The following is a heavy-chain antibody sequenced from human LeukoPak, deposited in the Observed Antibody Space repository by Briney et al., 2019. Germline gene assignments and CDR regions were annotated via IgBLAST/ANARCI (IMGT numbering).Heavy chain of an antibody. D-gene: IGHD4-17*01. J-gene: IGHJ5*02. Sequence: SSETLSLTCTVSGNSFGDYYWSWIRQPAGKGLEWIGRIYTSGSTTYNPSLKSRVTMSVDTSKSQFSLNLMSVTAADTAVYYCTRDTGTTGEVKFDPWGQGTLVTVSS. V-gene: IGHV4-4*07. CDR2: IYTSGST. CDR3: TRDTGTTGEVKFDP. CDR1: GNSFGDYY.